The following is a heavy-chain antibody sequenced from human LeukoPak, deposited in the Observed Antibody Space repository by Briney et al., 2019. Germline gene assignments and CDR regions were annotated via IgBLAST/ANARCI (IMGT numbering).Heavy chain of an antibody. D-gene: IGHD6-6*01. CDR2: INPSSGGT. V-gene: IGHV1-2*02. Sequence: GSVKVSCKASGYSFTGYYMHWVRQAPGQGLEWMGWINPSSGGTNYAQRFQGRVTMSRDTSISTAYMELSRLRSDDTAVYYCAREWAEYSSSAEIDYWGQGTLVTVSS. J-gene: IGHJ4*02. CDR3: AREWAEYSSSAEIDY. CDR1: GYSFTGYY.